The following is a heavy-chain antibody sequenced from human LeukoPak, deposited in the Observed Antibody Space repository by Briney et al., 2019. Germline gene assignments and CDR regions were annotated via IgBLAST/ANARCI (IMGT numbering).Heavy chain of an antibody. V-gene: IGHV3-23*01. CDR1: GFTFSSYG. D-gene: IGHD3-9*01. CDR2: ISGSGGST. J-gene: IGHJ4*02. Sequence: GGTLRLSCAASGFTFSSYGMSWVRQAPGKGLEWVSAISGSGGSTYYADSVKGRFTISRDNSKNTLYLQMNSLRAEDTAVYYCAKLGGYYDILTGFFDYWGQGTLVTVSS. CDR3: AKLGGYYDILTGFFDY.